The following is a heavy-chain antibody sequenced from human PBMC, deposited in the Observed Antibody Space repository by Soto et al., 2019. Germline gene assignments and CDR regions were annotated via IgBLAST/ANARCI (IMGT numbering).Heavy chain of an antibody. CDR1: GYTFTGYY. J-gene: IGHJ3*02. Sequence: ASVKVSCKASGYTFTGYYMHRVRQAPGQGPEWMGWINPNSGGTNYAQKFQARVTMTRDTSISTAYMELSRLRSDDTAVYYCARASDPAAFDIWGQGTMVTVSS. CDR2: INPNSGGT. CDR3: ARASDPAAFDI. V-gene: IGHV1-2*02.